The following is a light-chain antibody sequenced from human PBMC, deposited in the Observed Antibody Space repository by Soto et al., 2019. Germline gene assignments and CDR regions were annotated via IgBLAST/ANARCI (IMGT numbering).Light chain of an antibody. J-gene: IGLJ1*01. CDR2: ELN. CDR1: SSDVGSYNY. Sequence: QSALTQPPSASGSPGQSVAISCTGTSSDVGSYNYVSWYQQHPGKAPKVMIYELNKRPSGVPDRFSGSKSGNTASLTVSGLQAEDEDDYYCSSYAGSNNYVFGTGTKVTVL. CDR3: SSYAGSNNYV. V-gene: IGLV2-8*01.